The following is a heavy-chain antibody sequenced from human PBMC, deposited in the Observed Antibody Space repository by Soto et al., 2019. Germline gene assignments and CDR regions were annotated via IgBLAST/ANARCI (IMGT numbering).Heavy chain of an antibody. CDR1: GGSISSYY. D-gene: IGHD3-10*01. J-gene: IGHJ6*03. V-gene: IGHV4-59*08. CDR3: ARQGLGGYGSGSYPHYYYYYYMDV. Sequence: SETLSLTCTVSGGSISSYYWSWIRQPPGKGLEWIGYIYYSGSTNYNPSLKSRVTISVDTSKNQFSLKLSSVTAADTAVYYCARQGLGGYGSGSYPHYYYYYYMDVWGKGTTVTVSS. CDR2: IYYSGST.